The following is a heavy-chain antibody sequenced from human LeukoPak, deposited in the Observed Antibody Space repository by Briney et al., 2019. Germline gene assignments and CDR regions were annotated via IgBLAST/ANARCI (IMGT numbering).Heavy chain of an antibody. CDR1: GYTFTSYG. D-gene: IGHD4-17*01. CDR2: IGAYNGNT. CDR3: ARDQATVTTRRAYFDY. Sequence: ASVKVSCKASGYTFTSYGISWVRQAPGQGLEWMGWIGAYNGNTNYAQKLQGRVTMTTDTSTSTAYMELRSLRSDDTAVYYCARDQATVTTRRAYFDYWGQGTLVTVSS. V-gene: IGHV1-18*01. J-gene: IGHJ4*02.